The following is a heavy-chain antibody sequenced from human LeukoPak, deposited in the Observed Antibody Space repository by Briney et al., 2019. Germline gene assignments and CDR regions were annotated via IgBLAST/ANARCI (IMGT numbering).Heavy chain of an antibody. CDR1: GYTLTELS. Sequence: ASVKVSCKVSGYTLTELSMYWVRQAPGKGLEWMGGFDPEDGETIYAQKFQGRVTMTEDTSTDTAYMELSSLRSEDTAVYYCATAYDILTGLDYWGQGTLVTVSS. CDR3: ATAYDILTGLDY. V-gene: IGHV1-24*01. J-gene: IGHJ4*02. CDR2: FDPEDGET. D-gene: IGHD3-9*01.